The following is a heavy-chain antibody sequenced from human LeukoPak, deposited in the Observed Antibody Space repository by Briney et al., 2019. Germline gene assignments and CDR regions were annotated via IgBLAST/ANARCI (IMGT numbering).Heavy chain of an antibody. Sequence: ASVKVSCKASGGTFSSYAISWVRQAPGQGLEWMGWISAYNGNTNYAQKLQGRVTMTTDTSTSTAYMELRSLRSDDTAVYYCARDLHFEYSSSWPDYYYYYGMDVWGQGTTVTVSS. V-gene: IGHV1-18*01. J-gene: IGHJ6*02. D-gene: IGHD6-13*01. CDR3: ARDLHFEYSSSWPDYYYYYGMDV. CDR1: GGTFSSYA. CDR2: ISAYNGNT.